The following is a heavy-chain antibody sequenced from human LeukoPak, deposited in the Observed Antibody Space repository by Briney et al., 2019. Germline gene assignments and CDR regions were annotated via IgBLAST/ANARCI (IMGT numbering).Heavy chain of an antibody. V-gene: IGHV4-4*07. CDR3: ARDSGGVTYFSDY. CDR1: GGSISSYY. D-gene: IGHD3-16*01. CDR2: IHTRGST. Sequence: PSETLSLTCTVSGGSISSYYWSWIRQPAGKGLEWIGRIHTRGSTNYNPSLKTRVTMSVDTSKNQFSLKVSSVTAADTAVYYCARDSGGVTYFSDYWGQGTLVTVSS. J-gene: IGHJ4*02.